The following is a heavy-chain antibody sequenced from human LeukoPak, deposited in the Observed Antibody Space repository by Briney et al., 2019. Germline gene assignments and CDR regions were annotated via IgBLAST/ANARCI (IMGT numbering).Heavy chain of an antibody. Sequence: GASVKVPCKASGYTFTGYYMHWVRQAPGQGLEWMGWINPNNGGTKFAQKFQGRVTMTRDTSITTTYMELSRLRSDDSAVYYCARDAGYYNYYMDVWGTGTPVTISS. J-gene: IGHJ6*03. CDR3: ARDAGYYNYYMDV. CDR2: INPNNGGT. CDR1: GYTFTGYY. V-gene: IGHV1-2*02.